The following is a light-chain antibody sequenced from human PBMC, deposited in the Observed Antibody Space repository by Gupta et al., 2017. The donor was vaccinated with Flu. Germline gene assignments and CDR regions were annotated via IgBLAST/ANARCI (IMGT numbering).Light chain of an antibody. J-gene: IGKJ5*01. CDR2: KAS. CDR1: QTINHW. V-gene: IGKV1-5*03. Sequence: DIHMTQSPSTLSASVGDRVTITCRASQTINHWLAWYQQKPGQVPKLLISKASSLESGVPSRFSGSGSGIDFTLTISSLQPDDFATYYCQQYNTYPITFGQGTRVEIK. CDR3: QQYNTYPIT.